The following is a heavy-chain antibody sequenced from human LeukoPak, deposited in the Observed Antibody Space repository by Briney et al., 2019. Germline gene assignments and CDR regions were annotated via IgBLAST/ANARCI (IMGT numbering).Heavy chain of an antibody. CDR2: IYYSGST. Sequence: SETLSLTCTVSGGSISSYYWSWIRQPPGKGLEWIGYIYYSGSTNYNPSLKSRVTISVDTSKNQFSLKLSSVTAADTAVYYCARGILYYYDSSGYYYNIFDYWGQGTLVTVSS. D-gene: IGHD3-22*01. V-gene: IGHV4-59*01. J-gene: IGHJ4*02. CDR3: ARGILYYYDSSGYYYNIFDY. CDR1: GGSISSYY.